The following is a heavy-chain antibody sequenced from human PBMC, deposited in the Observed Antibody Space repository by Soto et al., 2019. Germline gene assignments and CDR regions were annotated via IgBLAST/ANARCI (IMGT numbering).Heavy chain of an antibody. V-gene: IGHV1-18*01. J-gene: IGHJ6*02. Sequence: QVQLVQSGAEVKKPGASVKVSCKASGYTFTSYGISWVRQAPGQGLEWMGWISAYNGNTNYAQKLQGRVTMTTDTSTSTAYMELRSLRSDDTAVYYCARKTVTNDPYYYYGMDVWGQGTTVTVSS. CDR1: GYTFTSYG. CDR3: ARKTVTNDPYYYYGMDV. D-gene: IGHD4-17*01. CDR2: ISAYNGNT.